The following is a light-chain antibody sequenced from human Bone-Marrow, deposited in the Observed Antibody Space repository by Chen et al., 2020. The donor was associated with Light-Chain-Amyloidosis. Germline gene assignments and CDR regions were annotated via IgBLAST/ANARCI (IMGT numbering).Light chain of an antibody. V-gene: IGLV2-14*01. Sequence: QSALTQPASVSGSPGQSITISFTGTSSDVGGDNHVSWYQQHPDKAPQLMIYEVTNRPSWVPDRFSGSKSDNTASLTISGLQTEDEADYFCSSYTITNTLVFGSGTRVTVL. J-gene: IGLJ1*01. CDR3: SSYTITNTLV. CDR2: EVT. CDR1: SSDVGGDNH.